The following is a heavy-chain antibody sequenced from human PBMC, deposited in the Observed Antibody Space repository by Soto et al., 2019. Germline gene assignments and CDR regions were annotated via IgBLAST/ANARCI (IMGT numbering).Heavy chain of an antibody. D-gene: IGHD6-13*01. V-gene: IGHV4-59*08. CDR2: IYYSGST. J-gene: IGHJ5*02. CDR1: GGSISSYY. CDR3: ARHGSSWFRNWFDP. Sequence: PSETLSLTCTVSGGSISSYYWSWIRQPPGKGLEWIGYIYYSGSTNYNPSLKSRVTISVDTSKNQFSLKLSSVTAADTAVYYCARHGSSWFRNWFDPWGQGTLVTVSS.